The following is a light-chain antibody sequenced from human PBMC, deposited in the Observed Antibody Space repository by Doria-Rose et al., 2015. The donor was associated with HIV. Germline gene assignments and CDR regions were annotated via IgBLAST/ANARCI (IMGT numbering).Light chain of an antibody. CDR1: QDVGTA. CDR3: QQYSSYLT. V-gene: IGKV1-27*01. J-gene: IGKJ4*02. Sequence: DIKMTQSHKIMSTSVGDRVSITCKASQDVGTAVAWYQQKPGQSPKLLIYWASTRHTGVPDRFTGSGSGTDFTLTISNVQSEDLADYFCQQYSSYLTFGAGTKLELK. CDR2: WAS.